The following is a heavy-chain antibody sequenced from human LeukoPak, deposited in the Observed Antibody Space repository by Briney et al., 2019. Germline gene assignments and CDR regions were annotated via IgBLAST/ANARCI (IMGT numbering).Heavy chain of an antibody. D-gene: IGHD2-2*01. CDR1: GFTFNKYA. V-gene: IGHV3-23*01. Sequence: GGSLRLSCAASGFTFNKYAMSCGRQAPRKGLEWVSSLSGRGGDTYYAESVKGRFTISRDNSKNTVYLEMNSLRAEDTAIYYCAKDPYGTRYFDYWGQGTLVTVSS. CDR2: LSGRGGDT. J-gene: IGHJ4*02. CDR3: AKDPYGTRYFDY.